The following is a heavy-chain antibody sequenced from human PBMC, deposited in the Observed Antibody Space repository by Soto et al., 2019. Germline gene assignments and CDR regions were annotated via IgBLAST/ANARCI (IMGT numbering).Heavy chain of an antibody. J-gene: IGHJ6*02. CDR1: GGSINTVGYY. D-gene: IGHD6-6*01. CDR2: IYYSGSR. CDR3: AKESVGSDSSTRYGLDV. Sequence: PSETLSLTCSVSGGSINTVGYYWTWIRQHPGKGLEWIGYIYYSGSRDYNPSLKSRLSMSLDASKNQFSLNLTSVTAADTAVYYCAKESVGSDSSTRYGLDVWGQGTTVTVSS. V-gene: IGHV4-31*03.